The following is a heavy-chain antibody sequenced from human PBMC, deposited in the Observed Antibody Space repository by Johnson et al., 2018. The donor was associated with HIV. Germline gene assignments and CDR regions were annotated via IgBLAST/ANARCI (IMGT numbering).Heavy chain of an antibody. CDR1: GFIFSSYE. D-gene: IGHD3-16*01. J-gene: IGHJ3*02. Sequence: MLLVESGGGLVQPGGSLRLSCVASGFIFSSYEMNWVRQAPGKGLEWVSYISSSGSTIYYADSVKGRFTISRDNAKNSLYLQMNSLRAEDTAVYYCARDGGGGALDIWGQGTMVIVSS. V-gene: IGHV3-48*03. CDR2: ISSSGSTI. CDR3: ARDGGGGALDI.